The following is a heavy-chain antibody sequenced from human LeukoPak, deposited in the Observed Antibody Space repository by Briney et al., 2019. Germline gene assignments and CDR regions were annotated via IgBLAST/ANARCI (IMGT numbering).Heavy chain of an antibody. J-gene: IGHJ4*02. CDR3: VRDFDY. CDR2: INPDGSEK. V-gene: IGHV3-7*01. CDR1: GFTFSSYE. Sequence: GGSLRLSCAASGFTFSSYEMNWVRQAPGKGPEWVAIINPDGSEKDYLASVKGRFTISRDNAKNSLYLQMNSLRAEDTAVYYCVRDFDYWGQGILVTVSS.